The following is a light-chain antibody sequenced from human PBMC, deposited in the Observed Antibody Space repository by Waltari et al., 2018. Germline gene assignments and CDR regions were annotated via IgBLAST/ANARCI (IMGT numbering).Light chain of an antibody. Sequence: QSALTQPASVSGSPGQSITIPCTGTSSAVGDYNYVSWYQQHPGKAPKLMIYDVSNRPSGVSNRFSGSKSGSTASLTISGLQAEDEADYYCSSYIGSSTLELFGGGTSLTVL. J-gene: IGLJ2*01. CDR3: SSYIGSSTLEL. CDR1: SSAVGDYNY. V-gene: IGLV2-14*03. CDR2: DVS.